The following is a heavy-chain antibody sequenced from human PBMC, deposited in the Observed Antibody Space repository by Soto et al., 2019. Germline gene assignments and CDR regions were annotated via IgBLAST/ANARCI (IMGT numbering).Heavy chain of an antibody. D-gene: IGHD6-19*01. J-gene: IGHJ4*02. Sequence: SVKVSCKASGGTFSSYAISWVRQAPGQGLEWMGGIIPIFGTANYAQKFQGRVTITADESTSTAYMELSSLRSEDTAVYYCARDPQVAVAGTGFDYWGQGTLVTVSS. CDR2: IIPIFGTA. CDR1: GGTFSSYA. CDR3: ARDPQVAVAGTGFDY. V-gene: IGHV1-69*13.